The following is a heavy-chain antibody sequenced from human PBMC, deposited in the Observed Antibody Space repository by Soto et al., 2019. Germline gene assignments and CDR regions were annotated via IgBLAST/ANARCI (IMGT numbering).Heavy chain of an antibody. CDR3: ARTGTSPYYYYGMDV. J-gene: IGHJ6*02. V-gene: IGHV1-69*02. CDR2: IIPILGIA. Sequence: QVQLVQSGAEVKKPGSSVKVSCKASGGTFSSYTISWVRQAPGQGLEWMGRIIPILGIANYAQKFQGRVTITADKSTSTAYMELSSLRSEDTAAYYCARTGTSPYYYYGMDVWGQGTTVTVSS. D-gene: IGHD1-1*01. CDR1: GGTFSSYT.